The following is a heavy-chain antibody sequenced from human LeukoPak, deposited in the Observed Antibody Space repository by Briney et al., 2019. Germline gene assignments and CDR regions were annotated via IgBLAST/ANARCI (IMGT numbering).Heavy chain of an antibody. CDR3: ARDRGCSSTSCFLDAFDM. Sequence: SETLSLTCTVSGGSISSSTYYWGWLRQPPGKGLEWVGTIYYSGSTHYNPSLKSRVTISVDRSKNQFSLKLSSVTAADTAVYYCARDRGCSSTSCFLDAFDMWGKGQWSPSLQ. CDR2: IYYSGST. V-gene: IGHV4-39*07. CDR1: GGSISSSTYY. D-gene: IGHD2-2*01. J-gene: IGHJ3*02.